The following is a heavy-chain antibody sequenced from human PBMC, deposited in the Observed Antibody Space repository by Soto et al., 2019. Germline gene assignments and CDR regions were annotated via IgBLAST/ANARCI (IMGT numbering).Heavy chain of an antibody. Sequence: EVQLVESGGGLVKPGGSLRLSCAASGFTFSSYSMNWVRQAPGKGLEWVSSISSSSSYIYYADSVKGRFTISRDNAKNSLYLQMDSLRAEDTAVYYCARVAAPQDSSGWYGYWGQGTLVTVSS. CDR1: GFTFSSYS. J-gene: IGHJ4*02. CDR2: ISSSSSYI. CDR3: ARVAAPQDSSGWYGY. V-gene: IGHV3-21*01. D-gene: IGHD6-19*01.